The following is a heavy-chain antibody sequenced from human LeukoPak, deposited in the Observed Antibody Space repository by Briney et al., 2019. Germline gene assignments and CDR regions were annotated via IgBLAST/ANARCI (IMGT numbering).Heavy chain of an antibody. Sequence: GGSLRLSCAASGFTFSSYAMSWVRQAPGKGLEWVSAISGSGGSTYYADSVKGRFTISRDNSKNTLYLQMNSLRAEDTAVYYRAKDQGFTRPYGMDVWGQGTTVTVSS. CDR2: ISGSGGST. CDR1: GFTFSSYA. J-gene: IGHJ6*02. CDR3: AKDQGFTRPYGMDV. V-gene: IGHV3-23*01.